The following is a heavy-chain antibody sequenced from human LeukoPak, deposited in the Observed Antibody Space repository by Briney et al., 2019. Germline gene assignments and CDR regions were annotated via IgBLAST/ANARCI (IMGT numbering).Heavy chain of an antibody. V-gene: IGHV1-2*06. Sequence: ASLKVSCKASGYTFSGYYMHWVRQAPGQGLERMGRINPNSGDTEYVQNFQGRVTMTTNTSISTAYMELSSLRSDDTAVYYCARGRALAGDGVPFDYWGQGTLVTASS. CDR2: INPNSGDT. J-gene: IGHJ4*02. CDR1: GYTFSGYY. CDR3: ARGRALAGDGVPFDY. D-gene: IGHD3-10*01.